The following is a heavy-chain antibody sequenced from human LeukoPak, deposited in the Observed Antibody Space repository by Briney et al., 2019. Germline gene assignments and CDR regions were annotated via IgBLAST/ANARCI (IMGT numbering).Heavy chain of an antibody. CDR2: TYSSGTT. Sequence: GGSLRLSCAASGFTVSSNYMSWVRQAPGKGLEYISVTYSSGTTYYADSVKGRLTISRDNSKNTLYLQMNSLRAEDTAVFYCAKLWERYSSSSIDYWGQGTLVTVSS. CDR3: AKLWERYSSSSIDY. CDR1: GFTVSSNY. J-gene: IGHJ4*02. V-gene: IGHV3-53*01. D-gene: IGHD6-6*01.